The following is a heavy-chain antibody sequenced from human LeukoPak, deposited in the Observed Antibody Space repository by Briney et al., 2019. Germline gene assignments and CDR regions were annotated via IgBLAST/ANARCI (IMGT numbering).Heavy chain of an antibody. D-gene: IGHD4-17*01. CDR2: INHSGST. CDR1: GGSFSGYY. Sequence: PSETLSLTCAVYGGSFSGYYWSWIRQPPGKGLEWIGEINHSGSTNYNPSLKSRVTISVETSKNQFSLKLSSVTAADTAVYYCASYGDYGEDYWGQGTLVTVSS. J-gene: IGHJ4*02. CDR3: ASYGDYGEDY. V-gene: IGHV4-34*01.